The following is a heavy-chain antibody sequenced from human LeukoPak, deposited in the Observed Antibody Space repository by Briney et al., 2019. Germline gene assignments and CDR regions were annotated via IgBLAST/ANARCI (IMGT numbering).Heavy chain of an antibody. V-gene: IGHV3-48*02. J-gene: IGHJ4*02. D-gene: IGHD3-22*01. CDR2: ISSSSSTI. Sequence: GGSLRLSCAASGFTFSSYSMNWVRQAPGKGLEGVSYISSSSSTIYYADSVKGRFTISRDNAKNSLYLQMNSLRDEDTAVYYCARGYYYDSSALTPTDYWGQGTLVTVSS. CDR3: ARGYYYDSSALTPTDY. CDR1: GFTFSSYS.